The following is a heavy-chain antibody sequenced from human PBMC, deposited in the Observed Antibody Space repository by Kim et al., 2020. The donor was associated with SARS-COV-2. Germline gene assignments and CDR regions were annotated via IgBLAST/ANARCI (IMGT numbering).Heavy chain of an antibody. J-gene: IGHJ5*02. V-gene: IGHV4-59*01. CDR2: SYYSGST. CDR3: ATSGYQGSWFDP. Sequence: SETLSLTCTVSGGSISSYYWCWIRQPPGKGLEWVGYSYYSGSTNYNPSLKSRVTISVDTSKNQFSLKLSSVTAADTAVYYCATSGYQGSWFDPWGQGTLVTVSS. CDR1: GGSISSYY. D-gene: IGHD3-22*01.